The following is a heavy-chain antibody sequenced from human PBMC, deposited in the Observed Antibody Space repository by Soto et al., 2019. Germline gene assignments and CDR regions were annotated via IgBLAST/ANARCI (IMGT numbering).Heavy chain of an antibody. V-gene: IGHV3-23*01. J-gene: IGHJ4*02. CDR3: ARTDGLDY. CDR1: GFTFTNYA. CDR2: IGPGGNT. Sequence: ESGGGLVQSGGSLRLSCAASGFTFTNYAMSWVRQAPGKGLEWVSAIGPGGNTYDADSVRGRFTISRDNSKNTLYLQMNTLRAEDTAVYYCARTDGLDYWGQGSLVTVSS.